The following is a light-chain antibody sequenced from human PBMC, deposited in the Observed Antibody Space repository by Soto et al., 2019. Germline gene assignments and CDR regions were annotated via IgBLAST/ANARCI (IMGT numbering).Light chain of an antibody. CDR3: GTWDSSLSTVL. J-gene: IGLJ2*01. CDR2: DSS. Sequence: QSVLTQPPSVSAAPGQKVTISCSGSSSNIGSNYLSWYQQLPGTAPKVVIYDSSERPSGIPDRFSGSKSGTSATLAITGLQTGDEADYYCGTWDSSLSTVLFGGGT. V-gene: IGLV1-51*01. CDR1: SSNIGSNY.